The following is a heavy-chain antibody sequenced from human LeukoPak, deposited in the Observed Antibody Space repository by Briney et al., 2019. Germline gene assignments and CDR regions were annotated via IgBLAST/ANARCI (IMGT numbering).Heavy chain of an antibody. CDR1: GGSISSYY. J-gene: IGHJ4*02. D-gene: IGHD4-17*01. Sequence: SETLSLTCTVSGGSISSYYWSWIRQPPGKGLEWIGYIYYSGSTNYNPSLKSRVTISVDTSKNQFSLKLSSVTAADTAVYYCARVSPYGDYLDYWGQGTLVTVSS. CDR2: IYYSGST. CDR3: ARVSPYGDYLDY. V-gene: IGHV4-59*01.